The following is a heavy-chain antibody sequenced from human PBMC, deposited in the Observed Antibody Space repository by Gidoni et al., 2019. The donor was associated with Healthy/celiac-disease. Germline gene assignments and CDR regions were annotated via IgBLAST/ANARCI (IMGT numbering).Heavy chain of an antibody. Sequence: EVQLVESGGGLVQPGGSLRLSCAASGFTFSSSWMHWVRQAPGKGLVWVSRMNSDGSSTSYADSVKGRFTISRDNAKNTLYLQMNSLRAEDTAVYYCARATYYYDSSGYPNWFDPWGQGTLVTVSS. CDR2: MNSDGSST. D-gene: IGHD3-22*01. V-gene: IGHV3-74*01. CDR1: GFTFSSSW. J-gene: IGHJ5*02. CDR3: ARATYYYDSSGYPNWFDP.